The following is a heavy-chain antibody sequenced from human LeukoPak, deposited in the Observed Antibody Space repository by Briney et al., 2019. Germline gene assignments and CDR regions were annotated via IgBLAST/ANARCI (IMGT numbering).Heavy chain of an antibody. D-gene: IGHD3-10*01. CDR2: ITPIFGTA. J-gene: IGHJ4*02. CDR3: ASASSYGSGSYLFDY. CDR1: GGTFSSYA. Sequence: SVKVSCKASGGTFSSYAISWVRQAPGQGLEWMGGITPIFGTANYAQKFQGRVTITADESTSTAYMELSSLRSEDTAVYYCASASSYGSGSYLFDYWGQGTLVTVSS. V-gene: IGHV1-69*13.